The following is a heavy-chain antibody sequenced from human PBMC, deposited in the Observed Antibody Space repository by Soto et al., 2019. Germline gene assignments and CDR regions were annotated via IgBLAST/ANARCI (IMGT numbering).Heavy chain of an antibody. V-gene: IGHV1-18*04. J-gene: IGHJ3*02. CDR3: ARVVGYYYDSSRDAFDI. Sequence: ASVKVSCKASGYTFTGYGISWVRQAPGQGLEWMGWISAYNGNTNYAQKLQGRVTMTTDTSTSTAYMELRSLRSDDTAVYYCARVVGYYYDSSRDAFDIWGQGTMVTVSS. D-gene: IGHD3-22*01. CDR1: GYTFTGYG. CDR2: ISAYNGNT.